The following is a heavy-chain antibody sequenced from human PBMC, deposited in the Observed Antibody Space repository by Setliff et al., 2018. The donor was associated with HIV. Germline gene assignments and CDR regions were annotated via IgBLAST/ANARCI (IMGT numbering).Heavy chain of an antibody. D-gene: IGHD3-10*01. J-gene: IGHJ6*03. CDR1: GGSISSGSYY. V-gene: IGHV4-61*09. Sequence: PSETLSLTCTVSGGSISSGSYYWSWIRQPAGKGLEWIGHIYTSGSTNYNPSLKSRDTISADTSENQFSLKLRSVTAADTAVYYCALGMVRGARYYYYYYMDVWGKGTTVTVSS. CDR3: ALGMVRGARYYYYYYMDV. CDR2: IYTSGST.